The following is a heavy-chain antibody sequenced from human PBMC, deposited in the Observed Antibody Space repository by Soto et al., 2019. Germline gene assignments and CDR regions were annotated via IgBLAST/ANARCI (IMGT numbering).Heavy chain of an antibody. Sequence: PSETLSLTCTVSGGSISSYYWSWIRQPPGKGLEWIGYIYYSGSTNYNPSLKSRVTISVDTSKNQFSLKLSSVTAADTAVYYCARSDPKDYYYYGMDVWGQGTTVTVSS. J-gene: IGHJ6*02. V-gene: IGHV4-59*08. CDR3: ARSDPKDYYYYGMDV. CDR2: IYYSGST. CDR1: GGSISSYY.